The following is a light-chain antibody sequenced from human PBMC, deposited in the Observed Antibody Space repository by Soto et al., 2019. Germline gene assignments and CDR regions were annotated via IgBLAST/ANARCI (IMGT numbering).Light chain of an antibody. Sequence: EIVMTHSPVTLSVSPWERATLSSSASQSVRSNLAWYQQKPGQAPRLLMYDASTRATGIPARFSGSGSGTEFTLTISSLQSEDFAVYYCQQYNYWPPWTFGQGTKVDIK. V-gene: IGKV3-15*01. CDR3: QQYNYWPPWT. CDR2: DAS. CDR1: QSVRSN. J-gene: IGKJ1*01.